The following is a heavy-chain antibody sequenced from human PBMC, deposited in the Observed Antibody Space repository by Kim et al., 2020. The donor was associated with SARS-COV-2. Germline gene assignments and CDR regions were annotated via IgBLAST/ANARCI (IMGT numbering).Heavy chain of an antibody. CDR2: ISSSGSTI. D-gene: IGHD3-9*01. CDR3: ASRRRYYDILTGWGDGMDV. Sequence: GGSLRLSCAASGFTFSSYEMNWVRQAPGKGLEGVSYISSSGSTIYYADSVKGRFTISRDNAKNSLYLQMNSLRAEDTAVYYCASRRRYYDILTGWGDGMDVWGQGTTVTVSS. J-gene: IGHJ6*02. V-gene: IGHV3-48*03. CDR1: GFTFSSYE.